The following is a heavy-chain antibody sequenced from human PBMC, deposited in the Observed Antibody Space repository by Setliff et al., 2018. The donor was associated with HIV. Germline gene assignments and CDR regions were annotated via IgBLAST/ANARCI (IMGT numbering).Heavy chain of an antibody. D-gene: IGHD3-22*01. CDR3: AKELAASGLGYFDS. V-gene: IGHV3-48*03. J-gene: IGHJ4*02. Sequence: SLRLSCAASGFTFSSYEMNWVRQAPGKGLEWVSYISSSGGTIYYADSVKGRFTISRDNALYLQMNSLRAEDTAEYYCAKELAASGLGYFDSWGRGSLVTVSS. CDR1: GFTFSSYE. CDR2: ISSSGGTI.